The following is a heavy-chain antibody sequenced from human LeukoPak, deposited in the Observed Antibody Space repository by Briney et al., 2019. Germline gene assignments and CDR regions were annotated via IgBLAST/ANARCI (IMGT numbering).Heavy chain of an antibody. CDR2: IYHSATT. J-gene: IGHJ5*02. Sequence: SETLSLTCTVSGGSISSYYWSWIRQPPGKGLEWIGYIYHSATTKYNPSLKSRVTMSVDMSKNQFSLNLSSVTAADTAVYYRARQSLGWFDPWGQGTLVTVSS. CDR3: ARQSLGWFDP. D-gene: IGHD7-27*01. CDR1: GGSISSYY. V-gene: IGHV4-59*08.